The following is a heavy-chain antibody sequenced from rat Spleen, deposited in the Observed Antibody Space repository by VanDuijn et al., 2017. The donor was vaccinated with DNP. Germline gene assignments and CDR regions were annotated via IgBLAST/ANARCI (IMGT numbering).Heavy chain of an antibody. Sequence: QVQLKESGPGLVQPSQTLSLTCTVSGFSLTSNSVHWVRQPPGTGLEWMGVRWGNGNTNYNSALKSRLSISRDTSKSQVFLKMNNLQTEDTAMYFCARDSSYVSWGQGVMVTVSS. CDR2: RWGNGNT. V-gene: IGHV2S61*01. CDR1: GFSLTSNS. CDR3: ARDSSYVS. J-gene: IGHJ2*01. D-gene: IGHD1-8*01.